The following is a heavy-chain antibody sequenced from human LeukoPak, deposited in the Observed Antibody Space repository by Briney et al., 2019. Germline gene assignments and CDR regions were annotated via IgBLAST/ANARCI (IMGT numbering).Heavy chain of an antibody. CDR3: ARSKCSGGSCYDRY. Sequence: ASVKVSCKASRYTFTSYDINWVRQATGQGLEWMGWMNPNSGNTGYAQKFQGRVTMTRNTSISTAYMELSSLRSEDTAVYYCARSKCSGGSCYDRYWGQGTLVTVSS. CDR2: MNPNSGNT. V-gene: IGHV1-8*01. D-gene: IGHD2-15*01. J-gene: IGHJ4*02. CDR1: RYTFTSYD.